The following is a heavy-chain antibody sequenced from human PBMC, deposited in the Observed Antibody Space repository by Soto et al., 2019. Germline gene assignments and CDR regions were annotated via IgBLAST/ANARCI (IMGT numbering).Heavy chain of an antibody. CDR2: IRETSSAM. D-gene: IGHD2-2*01. CDR3: AKELDIVVVPAAMLYYYYGMDV. CDR1: GFTFTDYT. V-gene: IGHV3-48*01. J-gene: IGHJ6*02. Sequence: GGSLRLSCAASGFTFTDYTMNWVRQAPGKGLEWISYIRETSSAMWYADSVKGRFTISRDNAKNTLYLQMNSLRAEDTAVYYCAKELDIVVVPAAMLYYYYGMDVWGQGTTVTVSS.